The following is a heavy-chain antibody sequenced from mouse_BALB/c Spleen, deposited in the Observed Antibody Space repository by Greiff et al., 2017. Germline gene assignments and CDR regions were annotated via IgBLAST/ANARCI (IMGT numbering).Heavy chain of an antibody. V-gene: IGHV1-77*01. Sequence: QVHVKQSGAELARPGASVKLSCKASGYTFTDYYINWVKQRTGQGLEWIGEIYPGSGNTYYNEKFKGKATLTADKSSSTAYMQLSSLTSEDSAVYFCARKYYGGAMDDWGQGTSVTVSS. D-gene: IGHD1-1*02. CDR3: ARKYYGGAMDD. CDR1: GYTFTDYY. J-gene: IGHJ4*01. CDR2: IYPGSGNT.